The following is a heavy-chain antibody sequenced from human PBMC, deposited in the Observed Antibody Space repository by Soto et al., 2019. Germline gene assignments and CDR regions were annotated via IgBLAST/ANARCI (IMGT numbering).Heavy chain of an antibody. D-gene: IGHD1-26*01. J-gene: IGHJ6*02. V-gene: IGHV1-8*01. CDR2: MNPNSGNT. Sequence: ASVKVSCKASGYTFTSYDINWVRQATGQGLEWMGWMNPNSGNTGYAQKFQGRVTMTRNTSISTAYMELSSLRSEDTAVYYCATSSATYYYYYGMDVWGQGXTVTVYS. CDR3: ATSSATYYYYYGMDV. CDR1: GYTFTSYD.